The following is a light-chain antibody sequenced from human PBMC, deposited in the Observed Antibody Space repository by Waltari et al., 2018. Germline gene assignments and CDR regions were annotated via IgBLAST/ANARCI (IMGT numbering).Light chain of an antibody. V-gene: IGKV1-39*01. CDR2: AAS. J-gene: IGKJ1*01. CDR3: QQSYSTPWT. Sequence: DIQMTQSPSSLSASVGDRVTITCRASQRISSYLHWYQQKPGKAPKLLIYAASSLQSGVPSRFSGSGSGTDFTLTISSLQPEDFATYYCQQSYSTPWTFGQGTKVEIK. CDR1: QRISSY.